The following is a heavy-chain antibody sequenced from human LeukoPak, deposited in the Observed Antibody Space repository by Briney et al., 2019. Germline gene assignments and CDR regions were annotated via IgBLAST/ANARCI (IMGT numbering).Heavy chain of an antibody. Sequence: PSETLSLTCTVSGGSISSGSYYWSWIRQPAGKGLEWIGRIYTSGSTNYNPSLKSRVTISVDTSKNQFSLKLSSVTAADTAVYYCARDPGSGRDHYYGMDVWGQGTTVTVSS. CDR3: ARDPGSGRDHYYGMDV. CDR2: IYTSGST. J-gene: IGHJ6*02. V-gene: IGHV4-61*02. D-gene: IGHD6-19*01. CDR1: GGSISSGSYY.